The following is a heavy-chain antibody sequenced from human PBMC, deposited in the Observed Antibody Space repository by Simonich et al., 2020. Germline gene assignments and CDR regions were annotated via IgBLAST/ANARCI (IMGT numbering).Heavy chain of an antibody. J-gene: IGHJ4*02. CDR2: INRDGSST. CDR1: GFTFSSYW. Sequence: EVQLVESGGGLVQPGGSLRLSCAASGFTFSSYWMHWVRQAPVKGLGGSSHINRDGSSTSYADSVNVQFTISRDNAKNTLYLHMNSLGAEATAVYYCARNRLDYWGQGTLVTVSS. CDR3: ARNRLDY. V-gene: IGHV3-74*01.